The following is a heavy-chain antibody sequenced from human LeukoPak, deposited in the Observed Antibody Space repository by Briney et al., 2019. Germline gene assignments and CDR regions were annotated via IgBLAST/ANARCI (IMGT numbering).Heavy chain of an antibody. Sequence: PSETLSLTCTVSGGSIRSYYWSWIRQPPGKGLEWIGYIYYIGSTNYNPSLKSRVTISVDTSKNQFSLKLSSVTAADTAVYYCARDRYGDYVADYWGQGTLVTVSS. V-gene: IGHV4-59*01. CDR3: ARDRYGDYVADY. J-gene: IGHJ4*02. CDR1: GGSIRSYY. D-gene: IGHD4-17*01. CDR2: IYYIGST.